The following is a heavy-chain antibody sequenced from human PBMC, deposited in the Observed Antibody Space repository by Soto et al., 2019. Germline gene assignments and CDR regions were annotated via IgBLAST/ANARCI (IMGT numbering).Heavy chain of an antibody. CDR3: ATFPLFPSWYYAFDI. J-gene: IGHJ3*02. Sequence: GASVKVSCKVSGYTLTELSMQWVRQAPGKGLEWMGGFDPEDGETIYAQKFQGRVTMTEDTSTDTAYMELSSLRSEDTAVYYCATFPLFPSWYYAFDIWGQGTMVTVSS. CDR2: FDPEDGET. V-gene: IGHV1-24*01. CDR1: GYTLTELS. D-gene: IGHD6-13*01.